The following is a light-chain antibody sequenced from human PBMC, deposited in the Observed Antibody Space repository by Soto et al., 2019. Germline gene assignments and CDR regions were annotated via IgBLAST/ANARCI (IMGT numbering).Light chain of an antibody. CDR3: QQYGSPPT. CDR2: GAY. V-gene: IGKV3-20*01. Sequence: EILMPQSPATLSVSPGERATLSCLASQSVSSNLAWYQQKPGQAPELLIYGAYSRATGIPDRFSGSGSRTDFTLTISRLAPDDAAVYYCQQYGSPPTFGQGTRLEI. CDR1: QSVSSN. J-gene: IGKJ5*01.